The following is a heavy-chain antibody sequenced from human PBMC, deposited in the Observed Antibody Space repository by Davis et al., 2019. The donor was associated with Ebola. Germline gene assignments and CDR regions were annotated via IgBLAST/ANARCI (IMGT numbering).Heavy chain of an antibody. CDR1: GFTFSDYY. CDR3: ARDQEYYYGSGSPPGVFGY. V-gene: IGHV3-11*01. Sequence: PGGSLRLSCAASGFTFSDYYMSWIRQAPGKGLEWVSYISSSGSTIYYADSVKGRFTISRDNAKNSLYLQMNSLRAEDTAVYYCARDQEYYYGSGSPPGVFGYWGQGTLVTVSS. J-gene: IGHJ4*02. CDR2: ISSSGSTI. D-gene: IGHD3-10*01.